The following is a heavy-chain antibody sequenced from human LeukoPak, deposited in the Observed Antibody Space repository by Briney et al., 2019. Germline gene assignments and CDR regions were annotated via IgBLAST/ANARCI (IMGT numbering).Heavy chain of an antibody. D-gene: IGHD2-2*01. Sequence: SETLSLTCAVYGGSFSGYYWSWIRQPPGKGLEWIGEINHSGSTNYNPSLKSRVTISVDTSKNQFSLKLSSVTAADTAVYYCARLGYCSSTSCYGYYFGYWGQGTLVTVSS. CDR3: ARLGYCSSTSCYGYYFGY. V-gene: IGHV4-34*01. J-gene: IGHJ4*02. CDR2: INHSGST. CDR1: GGSFSGYY.